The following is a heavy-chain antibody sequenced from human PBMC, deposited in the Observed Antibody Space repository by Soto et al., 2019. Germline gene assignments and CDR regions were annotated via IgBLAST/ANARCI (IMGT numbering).Heavy chain of an antibody. Sequence: QVQWVESGGGVVQPGRSLRLSCAASGLTLSNYAMHWVRQAPGKGLEWVAVISYDGSNRYYADSVKGRFTISRDNSKNTLYLQMISLRAEDTAVYYCARVTQAVAADYWGQGTLVTVSS. CDR1: GLTLSNYA. V-gene: IGHV3-30-3*01. D-gene: IGHD6-19*01. CDR2: ISYDGSNR. CDR3: ARVTQAVAADY. J-gene: IGHJ4*02.